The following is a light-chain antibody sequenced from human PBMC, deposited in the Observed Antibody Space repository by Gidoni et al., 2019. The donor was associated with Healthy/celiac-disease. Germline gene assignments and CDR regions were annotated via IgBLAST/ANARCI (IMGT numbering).Light chain of an antibody. CDR2: GTS. Sequence: QSVLTQPPSVSGAPGQRVTISCTGSSSTIGAGYDLHWYQQLPGTAPKLLIYGTSNRPSGVPDRFSGSKSGTSASLAITGLQAEDEADYYCQSYDSSLSGSKVFGTGTKVTVL. J-gene: IGLJ1*01. CDR1: SSTIGAGYD. CDR3: QSYDSSLSGSKV. V-gene: IGLV1-40*01.